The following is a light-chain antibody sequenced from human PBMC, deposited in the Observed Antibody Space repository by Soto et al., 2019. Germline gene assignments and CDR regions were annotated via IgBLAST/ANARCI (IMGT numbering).Light chain of an antibody. CDR3: QQLRMYPST. Sequence: IQLTQSPSSLSASVGDRVTITCRASQDIAIYLAWYQQKPGEAPKLLIYAASILYGGVPSRFSGSGSGTDFALTITSLQAEDFATYYCQQLRMYPSTFGGGTKVEIK. J-gene: IGKJ4*01. CDR2: AAS. CDR1: QDIAIY. V-gene: IGKV1-9*01.